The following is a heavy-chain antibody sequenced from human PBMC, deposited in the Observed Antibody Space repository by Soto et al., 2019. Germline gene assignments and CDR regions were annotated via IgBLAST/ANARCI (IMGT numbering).Heavy chain of an antibody. V-gene: IGHV3-21*01. CDR3: ARARDGIAAAGGFDP. CDR1: GFTFSSYS. D-gene: IGHD6-13*01. J-gene: IGHJ5*02. Sequence: GSLRLSCAASGFTFSSYSMNWVRQAPGKGLEWVSSISSSSSYIYYADSVKGRFTISRDNAKNSLYLQMNSLRAEDTAVYYCARARDGIAAAGGFDPWGQGTLVTVSS. CDR2: ISSSSSYI.